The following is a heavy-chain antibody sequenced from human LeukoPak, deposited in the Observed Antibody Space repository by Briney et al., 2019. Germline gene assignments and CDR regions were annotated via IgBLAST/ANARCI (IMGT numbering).Heavy chain of an antibody. D-gene: IGHD5-18*01. Sequence: PGGSLRLSCAASGFTFSSYAMSWVRQAPGKGLEWVSAISGSGGSTYYADSVKGRFTISRDNSKNTLYLQMNSLRAEDTAVYYCAEDLAPYSYGYSWGQGTLVTVSS. CDR3: AEDLAPYSYGYS. CDR1: GFTFSSYA. V-gene: IGHV3-23*01. CDR2: ISGSGGST. J-gene: IGHJ4*02.